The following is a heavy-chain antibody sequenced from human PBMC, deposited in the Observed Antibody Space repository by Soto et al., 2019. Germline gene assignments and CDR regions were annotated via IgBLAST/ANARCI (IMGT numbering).Heavy chain of an antibody. CDR3: AKDGGDYYGSGIIDY. CDR2: ISYDGSNK. CDR1: GFTFSSYG. Sequence: HPGGSLRLSCAASGFTFSSYGMHWVRQAPGKGLEWVAVISYDGSNKYYADSVKGRFTISRDNSKNTLYLQMNSLRAEDTAVYYCAKDGGDYYGSGIIDYWGHGTLVTVSS. D-gene: IGHD3-10*01. V-gene: IGHV3-30*18. J-gene: IGHJ4*01.